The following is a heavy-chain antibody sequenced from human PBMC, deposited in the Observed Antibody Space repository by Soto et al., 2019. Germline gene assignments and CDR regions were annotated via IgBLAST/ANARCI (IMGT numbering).Heavy chain of an antibody. D-gene: IGHD2-21*01. J-gene: IGHJ4*02. CDR1: GGSFSDFY. Sequence: QVQLQQWGAGLLKPSETLSLTCAVYGGSFSDFYWGWIRQPPGRGLEWIGEIIHSGSTHYNSSLKRRVTLSLDTAKNQISLVLRTVTDADTAVYYCATVVYGDNVIWRCRLWAYNFVSLGQGSLVTVSS. V-gene: IGHV4-34*02. CDR3: ATVVYGDNVIWRCRLWAYNFVS. CDR2: IIHSGST.